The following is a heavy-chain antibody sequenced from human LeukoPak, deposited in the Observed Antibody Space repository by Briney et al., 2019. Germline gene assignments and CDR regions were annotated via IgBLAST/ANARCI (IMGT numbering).Heavy chain of an antibody. CDR2: INPSGGST. CDR3: ARAGLRYFDWPTTD. D-gene: IGHD3-9*01. CDR1: GYTFTSYA. Sequence: GASVEVSCKASGYTFTSYAMNWVRQAPGQGLEWMGIINPSGGSTSYAQKFQGRVTMTRDTSTSTVYVELSSLRSEDTAVYYCARAGLRYFDWPTTDWGQGTLVTVSS. J-gene: IGHJ4*02. V-gene: IGHV1-46*01.